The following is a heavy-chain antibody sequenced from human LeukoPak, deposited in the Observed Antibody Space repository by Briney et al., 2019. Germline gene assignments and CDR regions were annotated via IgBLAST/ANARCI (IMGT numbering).Heavy chain of an antibody. V-gene: IGHV4-34*01. J-gene: IGHJ4*02. Sequence: SETLSLTCAVYGGSFSGYYWSWIRQPPGKGLEWIGEINHSGSTNYNPSLKSRVTISVDTSKNQFSLKLSSVTAADTAVYYCARRHDYGDYVCDYGGQGTLVTVSS. CDR1: GGSFSGYY. D-gene: IGHD4-17*01. CDR2: INHSGST. CDR3: ARRHDYGDYVCDY.